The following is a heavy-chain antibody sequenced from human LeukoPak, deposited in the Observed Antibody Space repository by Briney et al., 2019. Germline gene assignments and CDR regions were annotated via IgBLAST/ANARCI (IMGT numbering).Heavy chain of an antibody. J-gene: IGHJ4*02. Sequence: SGGSLRLSCAASGFTFSSYAMGWVRQVPGKGLEWVSSLSGSGDNKYSADSVKGRFTISRDNSKNTLYLQMNSLRAEDTAVYYCAKDNTVMIAYNFDSWGQGTLVTVSS. CDR3: AKDNTVMIAYNFDS. CDR2: LSGSGDNK. CDR1: GFTFSSYA. D-gene: IGHD5-18*01. V-gene: IGHV3-23*01.